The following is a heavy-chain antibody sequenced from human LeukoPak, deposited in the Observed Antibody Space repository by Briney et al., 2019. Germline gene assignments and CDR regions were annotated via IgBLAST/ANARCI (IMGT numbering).Heavy chain of an antibody. V-gene: IGHV3-13*04. CDR2: IDTAGDT. CDR1: GFTFSSYD. Sequence: SGGSLRLSCAASGFTFSSYDMHWVRQATGKGLEWVSAIDTAGDTYYPGSVKGRFTISRENAKNSLYLQMNSLRAGDTAVYYCARAVSGYADYWGQGTLVTVSS. D-gene: IGHD5-12*01. J-gene: IGHJ4*02. CDR3: ARAVSGYADY.